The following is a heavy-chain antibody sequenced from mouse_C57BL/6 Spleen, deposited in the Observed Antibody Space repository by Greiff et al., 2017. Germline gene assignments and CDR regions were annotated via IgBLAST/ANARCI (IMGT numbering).Heavy chain of an antibody. D-gene: IGHD1-1*01. J-gene: IGHJ3*01. V-gene: IGHV1-4*01. CDR2: INPSSGYT. CDR1: GYNFTSYT. Sequence: VQLQQSGAELARPGASVKMSCKASGYNFTSYTMHWVKQRPGQGLEWIGYINPSSGYTKYNQKFKDKATLTADKSSSTAYMQLSSLTSEDSAVYYCARHAPSNYGFAYWGQGTLVTVSA. CDR3: ARHAPSNYGFAY.